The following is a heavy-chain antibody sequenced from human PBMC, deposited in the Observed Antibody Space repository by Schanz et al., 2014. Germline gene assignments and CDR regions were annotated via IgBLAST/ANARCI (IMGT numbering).Heavy chain of an antibody. CDR3: ASSGAGYSSSWDFDY. J-gene: IGHJ4*02. CDR1: GGTFSSYT. V-gene: IGHV1-69*02. D-gene: IGHD6-13*01. Sequence: QVQLVHSGAEVKKPGSSVKVSCKLSGGTFSSYTISWMRQAPGQGLEWMGKIIPVLNIATYAQRFQGRVSITADTSTNTAYMELSSLTTEDTAVYYCASSGAGYSSSWDFDYWGEGTLVTVYS. CDR2: IIPVLNIA.